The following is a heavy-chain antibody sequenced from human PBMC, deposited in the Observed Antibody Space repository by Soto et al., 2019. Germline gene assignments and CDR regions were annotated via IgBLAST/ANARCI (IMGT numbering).Heavy chain of an antibody. Sequence: QVQLVESGGGVVQPGRSLRLSCAASGFTFSSYVMYWVRQAPGKGLAWVAVISYDGNNKYYADSVKGRFTISRDNSKNPLYLQMNSLRAEDTAVYYCARAGCDGGSCYTLVGLRYGMDVWGQGTTVTVSS. CDR3: ARAGCDGGSCYTLVGLRYGMDV. V-gene: IGHV3-30-3*01. CDR2: ISYDGNNK. D-gene: IGHD2-15*01. J-gene: IGHJ6*02. CDR1: GFTFSSYV.